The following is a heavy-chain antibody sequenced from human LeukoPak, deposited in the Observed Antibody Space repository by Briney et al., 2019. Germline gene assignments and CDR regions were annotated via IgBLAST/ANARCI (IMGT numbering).Heavy chain of an antibody. Sequence: SETLSLTCTVSGGSISSSSYYWGWIRQPPGKGLEWIGSIYYSGSTYYNPSLKSRVTISVDTSKNQFSLKLSSVTAADTAVYYCARGAGSFDYWGQGTLVTVSS. CDR3: ARGAGSFDY. D-gene: IGHD6-19*01. CDR2: IYYSGST. J-gene: IGHJ4*02. CDR1: GGSISSSSYY. V-gene: IGHV4-39*07.